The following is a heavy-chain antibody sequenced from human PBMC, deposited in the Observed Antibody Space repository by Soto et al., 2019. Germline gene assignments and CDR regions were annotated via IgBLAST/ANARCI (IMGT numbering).Heavy chain of an antibody. Sequence: ASVKVSGKASGYTFTSYDINWVRQATGQGLEWMGWMNPNSGNTGYAQKFQGRVTMTRNTSISTAYMELSSLRSEDTAVYYCATYPRGRGYYYGMDVWGQGTTVTVSS. D-gene: IGHD1-26*01. CDR1: GYTFTSYD. J-gene: IGHJ6*02. CDR2: MNPNSGNT. CDR3: ATYPRGRGYYYGMDV. V-gene: IGHV1-8*01.